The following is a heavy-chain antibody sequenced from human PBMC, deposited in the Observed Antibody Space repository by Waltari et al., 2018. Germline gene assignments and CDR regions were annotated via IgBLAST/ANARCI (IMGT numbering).Heavy chain of an antibody. D-gene: IGHD2-15*01. CDR3: TRNPGY. V-gene: IGHV3-74*03. CDR2: MKTDGTSI. Sequence: EVQLVNSGGGLVQPGGSLRLSCAASDFFTDYWLDWVRQAPGKGLVWVSRMKTDGTSITYADSVKGRFTISRDSAKNTDYLQMNSLRAEDTAVYYCTRNPGYWGKGTTGT. CDR1: DFFTDYW. J-gene: IGHJ6*03.